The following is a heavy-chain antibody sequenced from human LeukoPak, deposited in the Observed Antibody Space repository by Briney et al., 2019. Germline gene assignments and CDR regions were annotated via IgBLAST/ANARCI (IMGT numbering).Heavy chain of an antibody. D-gene: IGHD3-10*01. CDR3: ARDPTPITPPDY. CDR2: INPSGGST. Sequence: ASVKVSCKASGYTFTGYYMHWVRQAPGQGLEWMGIINPSGGSTSYAQKFQGRVTMTRDTSTSTVYMELSSLRSEDTAVYYCARDPTPITPPDYWGQGTLVTVSS. J-gene: IGHJ4*02. V-gene: IGHV1-46*01. CDR1: GYTFTGYY.